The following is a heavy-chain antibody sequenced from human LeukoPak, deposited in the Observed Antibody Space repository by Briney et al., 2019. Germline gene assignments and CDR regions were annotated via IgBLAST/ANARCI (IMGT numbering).Heavy chain of an antibody. J-gene: IGHJ4*02. CDR1: GYTFTSYD. Sequence: ASVKVSCKASGYTFTSYDINWVRQATGQGLEWMGWMNPNSGNTGYAQKFQGRVTMTRNTSISTAYMELSSLRSEDTAVYYCARVYDILTGYYEFDSWGQGTLVTVSS. CDR2: MNPNSGNT. CDR3: ARVYDILTGYYEFDS. V-gene: IGHV1-8*01. D-gene: IGHD3-9*01.